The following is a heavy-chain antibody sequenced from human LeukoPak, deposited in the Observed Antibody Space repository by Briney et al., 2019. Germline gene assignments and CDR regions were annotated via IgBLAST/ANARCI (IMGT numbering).Heavy chain of an antibody. D-gene: IGHD4-23*01. V-gene: IGHV1-69*04. J-gene: IGHJ4*02. CDR1: GGTFSSYA. CDR2: IIPILGIA. Sequence: SVKVSCKTSGGTFSSYAISWVRQAPGQGLEWMGRIIPILGIANYAQKFQGRVTITADKSTSTAYMELSSLRSEDTAVYYCARGGKATVVTMWGQGILVTVSS. CDR3: ARGGKATVVTM.